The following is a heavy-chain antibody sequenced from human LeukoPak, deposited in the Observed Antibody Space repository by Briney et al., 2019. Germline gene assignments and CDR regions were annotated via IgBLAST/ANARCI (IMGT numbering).Heavy chain of an antibody. D-gene: IGHD6-19*01. Sequence: GGSLRLSCAASGFTFSSYGMSWVRQAPGKGLEWVSVISGSGSSTYYADSVKGQFTISRDNSKNTLYLQMNSLRAEDTAVYYCARDPFRIAVAGLDNDDYWGQGTLVTVSS. J-gene: IGHJ4*02. V-gene: IGHV3-23*01. CDR3: ARDPFRIAVAGLDNDDY. CDR1: GFTFSSYG. CDR2: ISGSGSST.